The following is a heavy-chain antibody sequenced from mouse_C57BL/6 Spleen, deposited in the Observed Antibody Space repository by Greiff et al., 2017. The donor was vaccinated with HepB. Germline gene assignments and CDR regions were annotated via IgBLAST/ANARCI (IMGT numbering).Heavy chain of an antibody. CDR2: ISYDGSN. V-gene: IGHV3-6*01. Sequence: VQLQQSGPGLVKPSQSLSLTCSVTGYSITSGYYWNWIRQFPGNKLEWMGYISYDGSNNYNPSLKNRISITRDTSKNQFFLKLNSVTTEDTATYYCARTDKYDYDYWGQGTTLTVSS. D-gene: IGHD2-4*01. J-gene: IGHJ2*01. CDR3: ARTDKYDYDY. CDR1: GYSITSGYY.